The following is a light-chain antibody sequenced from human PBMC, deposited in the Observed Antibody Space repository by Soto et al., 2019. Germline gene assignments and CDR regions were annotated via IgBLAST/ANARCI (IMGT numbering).Light chain of an antibody. CDR1: QSVRSH. Sequence: EIVMTPSPATLAVAPGERATLSCSASQSVRSHLARYQQKPGPAPRLLIYGESTRATGIPARISGSGSGTEFTLTINRLQSEEFAVYYCQQYNHWRTFGQGTKVDIK. J-gene: IGKJ1*01. CDR2: GES. CDR3: QQYNHWRT. V-gene: IGKV3-15*01.